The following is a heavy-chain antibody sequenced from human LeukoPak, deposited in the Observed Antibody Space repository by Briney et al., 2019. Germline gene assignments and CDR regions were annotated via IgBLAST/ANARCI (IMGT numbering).Heavy chain of an antibody. D-gene: IGHD5-12*01. CDR2: VHYSRGT. V-gene: IGHV4-59*01. CDR1: GSTFDDYA. Sequence: GSLRLSCAASGSTFDDYAMHWVRQSPGKELEWIGYVHYSRGTSYNPSLKSRVTISLDTFKNQFFLQLSSVTAADTAVYHCASGQGWLTDHWGRGTLVAVSS. CDR3: ASGQGWLTDH. J-gene: IGHJ5*02.